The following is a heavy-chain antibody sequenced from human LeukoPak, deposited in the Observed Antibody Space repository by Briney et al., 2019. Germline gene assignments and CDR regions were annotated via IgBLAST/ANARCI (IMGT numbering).Heavy chain of an antibody. J-gene: IGHJ3*01. Sequence: PSETLSLTCSVSGASASTTAYFWNWIRQPAGEGLEWIGRIYASGNTHYNPSLKSRVTMSLDMSKNQFSLSMNSVTAADSAVYFCASYREAYDLYPHGLDVWGRGTVVTVSS. D-gene: IGHD5-24*01. CDR2: IYASGNT. V-gene: IGHV4-61*02. CDR1: GASASTTAYF. CDR3: ASYREAYDLYPHGLDV.